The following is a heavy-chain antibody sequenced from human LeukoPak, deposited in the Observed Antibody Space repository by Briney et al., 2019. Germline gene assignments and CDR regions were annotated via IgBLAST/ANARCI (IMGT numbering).Heavy chain of an antibody. CDR3: ARDWRSQGKDTSGSYFAPLDH. Sequence: GGSLRLSCAACGFAFSSYAMSWLRQAPGKGLEWVSTIHDDGGKSYYADSVKGRFTISRDNSRNTPNLQMDGLRAEDTALYYCARDWRSQGKDTSGSYFAPLDHWGQGTQVTVSS. J-gene: IGHJ4*02. CDR2: IHDDGGKS. V-gene: IGHV3-23*01. D-gene: IGHD3-10*01. CDR1: GFAFSSYA.